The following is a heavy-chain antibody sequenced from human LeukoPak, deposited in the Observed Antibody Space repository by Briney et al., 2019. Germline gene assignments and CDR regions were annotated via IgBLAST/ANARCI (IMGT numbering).Heavy chain of an antibody. V-gene: IGHV4-59*08. D-gene: IGHD3-22*01. CDR1: GGSISSYY. CDR3: ARYRTDYDSSGYYSNWFDP. CDR2: IYYSGST. J-gene: IGHJ5*02. Sequence: SETLSLTCTVSGGSISSYYWSWIRQPPGKGLEWIGYIYYSGSTNYNPSLKSRVTISVDTSKNQFSLKLSSMTAADTAVYYCARYRTDYDSSGYYSNWFDPWGQGTLVTVSS.